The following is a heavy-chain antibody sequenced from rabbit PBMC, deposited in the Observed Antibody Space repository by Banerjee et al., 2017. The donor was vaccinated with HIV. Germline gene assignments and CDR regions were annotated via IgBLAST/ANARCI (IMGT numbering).Heavy chain of an antibody. CDR3: ARNPYHDNGSGL. Sequence: VRQAPGKGLEWVACIDIVKSGSTYYANWAKGRFTISKTSSTVDLKMTSLTAADTATYFCARNPYHDNGSGLWGPGTLVTVS. V-gene: IGHV1S40*01. CDR2: IDIVKSGST. J-gene: IGHJ4*01. D-gene: IGHD1-1*01.